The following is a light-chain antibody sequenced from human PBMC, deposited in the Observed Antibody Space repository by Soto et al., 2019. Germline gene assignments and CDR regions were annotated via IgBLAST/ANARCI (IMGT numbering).Light chain of an antibody. Sequence: DIQMTQSPSSLSASVGDRVTITCRASQSISNYLNWYQQKPGKAPKLLIYAASSMQSGVPSRFSGSGSATDFTLPISSLQPDDSATYYCQQSFSPLWTFGQGTKV. V-gene: IGKV1-39*01. J-gene: IGKJ1*01. CDR3: QQSFSPLWT. CDR1: QSISNY. CDR2: AAS.